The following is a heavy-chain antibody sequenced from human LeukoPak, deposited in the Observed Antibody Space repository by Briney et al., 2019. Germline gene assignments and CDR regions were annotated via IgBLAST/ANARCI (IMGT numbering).Heavy chain of an antibody. CDR3: ARVDYDVSSGYQTYFDY. V-gene: IGHV3-21*01. CDR2: ISSSSASI. CDR1: GFTFNTYE. Sequence: PGGSLRLSCAASGFTFNTYEMNWVRQAPGKGLEWVSSISSSSASILYADSVKGRFTISRDNAKNSLFLQMNSLRDTAVYYCARVDYDVSSGYQTYFDYWGQGTLVTVSS. D-gene: IGHD3-9*01. J-gene: IGHJ4*02.